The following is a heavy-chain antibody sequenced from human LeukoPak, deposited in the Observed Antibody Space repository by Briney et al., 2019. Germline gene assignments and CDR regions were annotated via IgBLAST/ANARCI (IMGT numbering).Heavy chain of an antibody. V-gene: IGHV4-39*01. D-gene: IGHD5-18*01. CDR1: GGSISSGSFY. CDR2: IYYSGGT. Sequence: SETLSLTCTVSGGSISSGSFYWGWIRQPPGKGLEWIGSIYYSGGTYYNPSLRSRVAISVDTSKNRFSLKLTSVTAADTAVYYCAYHVDTAMANYYSGMDVWGQGTTVTVSS. CDR3: AYHVDTAMANYYSGMDV. J-gene: IGHJ6*02.